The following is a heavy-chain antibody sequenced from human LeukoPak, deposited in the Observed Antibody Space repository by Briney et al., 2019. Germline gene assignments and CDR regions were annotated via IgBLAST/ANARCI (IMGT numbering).Heavy chain of an antibody. Sequence: SQTLSLTCTVSGGSISSSSYDWGWILEPPGNGLDWIGRIYYSDTTYYNPSLKSRVTISVDTSKNQFSLKLSSVTAADTAVYYCASSYSSSWYSEDYFDYWGQGTLVTVSS. CDR2: IYYSDTT. D-gene: IGHD6-13*01. V-gene: IGHV4-39*01. J-gene: IGHJ4*02. CDR3: ASSYSSSWYSEDYFDY. CDR1: GGSISSSSYD.